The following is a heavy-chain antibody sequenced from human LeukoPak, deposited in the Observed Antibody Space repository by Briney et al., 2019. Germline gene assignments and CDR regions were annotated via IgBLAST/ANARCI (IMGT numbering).Heavy chain of an antibody. J-gene: IGHJ4*01. D-gene: IGHD3-10*01. CDR2: INPAGNEQ. CDR3: AREIWFRSDY. CDR1: GFSFSDHW. V-gene: IGHV3-7*04. Sequence: GGSLRLSCAVSGFSFSDHWVSWVRQAPGEGLECVATINPAGNEQRYVDSLRGRITISRDNAKNSLFMQMSSLRADATAVYYCAREIWFRSDYLGPRTLVHVSS.